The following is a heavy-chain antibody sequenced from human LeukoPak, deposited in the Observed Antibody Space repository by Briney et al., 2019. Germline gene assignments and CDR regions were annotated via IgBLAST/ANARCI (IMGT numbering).Heavy chain of an antibody. J-gene: IGHJ4*02. CDR2: INPSGGST. D-gene: IGHD3-22*01. CDR1: GYTFTSYD. Sequence: ASVKVSCKASGYTFTSYDISWVRQAPGQGLEWMGIINPSGGSTSYAQKFQGRVTMTRDTSTSTVYMELSSLRSEDTAVYYCARDDSSGPFWYWGQGTLVTVSS. V-gene: IGHV1-46*01. CDR3: ARDDSSGPFWY.